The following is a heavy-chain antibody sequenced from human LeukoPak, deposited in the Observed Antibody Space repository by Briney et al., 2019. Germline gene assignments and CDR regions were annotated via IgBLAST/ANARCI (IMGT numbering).Heavy chain of an antibody. J-gene: IGHJ6*04. Sequence: PGGSLRLSCAASGFTFSNAWMSWVRKAQGKGRNGFAVLKSKTDGGTTDYAAPVKGRFTISRDDSKNTLYLQMNSLKTEDTAVYYCTTEGELTTYYYGMDVWGKGTTVTVSS. V-gene: IGHV3-15*01. CDR2: LKSKTDGGTT. CDR1: GFTFSNAW. CDR3: TTEGELTTYYYGMDV. D-gene: IGHD1-7*01.